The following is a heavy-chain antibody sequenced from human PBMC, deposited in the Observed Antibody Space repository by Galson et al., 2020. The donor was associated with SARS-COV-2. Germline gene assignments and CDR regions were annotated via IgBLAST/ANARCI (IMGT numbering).Heavy chain of an antibody. Sequence: GGSLRLSCAASGFTFRDHNMIWVRQAPGKGLEWVSSIAGSGAYKYYADSMKGRFTISRDNAKNSVYLQLNSLRDEDTAVYYCAKDLLVGATRGRLVDYWGQGTLVTVSS. CDR1: GFTFRDHN. CDR2: IAGSGAYK. V-gene: IGHV3-21*01. D-gene: IGHD1-26*01. CDR3: AKDLLVGATRGRLVDY. J-gene: IGHJ4*02.